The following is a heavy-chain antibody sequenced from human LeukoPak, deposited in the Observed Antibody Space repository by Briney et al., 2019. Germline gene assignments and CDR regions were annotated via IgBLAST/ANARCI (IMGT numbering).Heavy chain of an antibody. CDR2: ISSSSSYI. J-gene: IGHJ4*02. D-gene: IGHD3-3*01. CDR1: GFTFSSYS. Sequence: GGSLRLSCAASGFTFSSYSTNWVRQAPGKGLEWVSSISSSSSYIYYADSVKGRFTISRDNAKNSLYLQMNSLRAEDTAVYYCARDRTKGRQSGYWGQGTLVTVSS. V-gene: IGHV3-21*01. CDR3: ARDRTKGRQSGY.